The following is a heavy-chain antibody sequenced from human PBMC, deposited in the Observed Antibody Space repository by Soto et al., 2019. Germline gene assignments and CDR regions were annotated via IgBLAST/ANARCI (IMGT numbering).Heavy chain of an antibody. V-gene: IGHV1-46*03. Sequence: GASVKVSCKASGYTFTSYYMHWVRQAPGQGLEWMGIINPSGGSTSYAQKFQGRVTMTRDTSTSTVYMELSSLRSEDTAVYYCARDPYSSGWYGIDYYYGMDVWGQGTTVTVSS. CDR1: GYTFTSYY. CDR3: ARDPYSSGWYGIDYYYGMDV. D-gene: IGHD6-19*01. J-gene: IGHJ6*02. CDR2: INPSGGST.